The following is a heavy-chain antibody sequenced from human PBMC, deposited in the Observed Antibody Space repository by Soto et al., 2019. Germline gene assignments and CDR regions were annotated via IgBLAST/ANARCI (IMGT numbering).Heavy chain of an antibody. V-gene: IGHV1-2*02. J-gene: IGHJ6*02. CDR2: INPNSGGT. D-gene: IGHD1-26*01. Sequence: ASVKVSCKASGYTFTGYYMHWVRQAPGQGLEWMGWINPNSGGTNYAQKFQGRVTMTRDTSISTAYMELSRLRSDDTAVYYCARAMGGSYYWDYYYYGMDVWGQGTTVTVSS. CDR1: GYTFTGYY. CDR3: ARAMGGSYYWDYYYYGMDV.